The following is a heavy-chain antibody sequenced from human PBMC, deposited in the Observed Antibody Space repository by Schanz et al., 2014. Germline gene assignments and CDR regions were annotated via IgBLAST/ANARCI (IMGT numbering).Heavy chain of an antibody. J-gene: IGHJ4*02. CDR1: GYTFTTYY. D-gene: IGHD1-26*01. Sequence: QVQLVQSGAEVKKPGASVKVSCKASGYTFTTYYIHWVRQAPGQGLEWMGIINPSGGTTKYAQRFQGRVTMTWDTSTSTVSMELSSLRSEDTAVYYCARDRDQWDGNYLDYWGQGTLVTVSS. CDR2: INPSGGTT. V-gene: IGHV1-46*01. CDR3: ARDRDQWDGNYLDY.